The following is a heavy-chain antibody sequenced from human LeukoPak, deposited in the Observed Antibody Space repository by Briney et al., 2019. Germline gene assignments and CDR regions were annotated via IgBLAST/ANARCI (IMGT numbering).Heavy chain of an antibody. CDR1: GGSISSYY. J-gene: IGHJ2*01. D-gene: IGHD6-13*01. CDR2: IYYSGST. Sequence: SETLSLTCTVSGGSISSYYWSWIRQPPGKGLEWIGYIYYSGSTNYNPSLKSRVTISVDTSKNQFSLKLSSVAAADTAVYYCARGGIAAAAYWYFDLWGRGTLVTVSS. CDR3: ARGGIAAAAYWYFDL. V-gene: IGHV4-59*01.